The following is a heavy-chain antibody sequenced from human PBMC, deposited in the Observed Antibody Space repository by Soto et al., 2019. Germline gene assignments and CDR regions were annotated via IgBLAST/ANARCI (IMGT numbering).Heavy chain of an antibody. J-gene: IGHJ4*02. CDR2: ISSTTNYI. CDR1: GFPFTRFR. V-gene: IGHV3-21*01. CDR3: ARESEDLTSNFDY. Sequence: EVQLVESGGGRVRRGGPRRLSGAASGFPFTRFRMTWAPQAPGKGLEWVSSISSTTNYIYYADSMKGRFTVSRDNAKNSVYLEMNSLSAEDTAVYYCARESEDLTSNFDYWGQGTLVTVSS.